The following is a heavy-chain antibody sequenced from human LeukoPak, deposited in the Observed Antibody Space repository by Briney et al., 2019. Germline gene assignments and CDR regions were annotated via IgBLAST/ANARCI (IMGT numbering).Heavy chain of an antibody. V-gene: IGHV4-34*01. D-gene: IGHD3-10*01. CDR2: INHSGST. Sequence: KPSETLSLTCAVYGGSFSGCYWSWIRQPPGKGLEWIGEINHSGSTNYNPSLKSRVTISVDTSKNQFSLKLSSVTAADTAVYYCARTYYYGSGSRPGHNWFDPWGQGTLVTVSS. CDR1: GGSFSGCY. CDR3: ARTYYYGSGSRPGHNWFDP. J-gene: IGHJ5*02.